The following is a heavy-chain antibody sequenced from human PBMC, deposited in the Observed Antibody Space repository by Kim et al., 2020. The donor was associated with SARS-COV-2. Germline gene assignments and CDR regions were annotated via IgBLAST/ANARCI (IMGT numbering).Heavy chain of an antibody. V-gene: IGHV3-23*01. J-gene: IGHJ4*02. CDR3: ARVTTITAPFYDY. CDR1: GFTFSRYG. Sequence: GGSLRLSCAASGFTFSRYGLSWVRQAPGKGLEWVSGISASSGDTYYADSVQGRFTIFRDNAKNALNLEMNSLRAEDTALYYCARVTTITAPFYDYWGRGTLVTVSS. CDR2: ISASSGDT. D-gene: IGHD4-4*01.